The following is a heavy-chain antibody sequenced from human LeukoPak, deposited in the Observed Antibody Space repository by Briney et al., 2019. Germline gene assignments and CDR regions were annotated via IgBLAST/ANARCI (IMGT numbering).Heavy chain of an antibody. Sequence: SETLSLTCSVSGGSVNNYYWSWVLQPPGEGLEWIGYIHYTGTSNCNPSLKSRVTISVDTSRNQFSLKVSSVSAADTAIYYCASQIYFHARDYFHLEWFDPWGQGILVTVSS. CDR2: IHYTGTS. D-gene: IGHD2/OR15-2a*01. J-gene: IGHJ5*02. CDR1: GGSVNNYY. CDR3: ASQIYFHARDYFHLEWFDP. V-gene: IGHV4-59*08.